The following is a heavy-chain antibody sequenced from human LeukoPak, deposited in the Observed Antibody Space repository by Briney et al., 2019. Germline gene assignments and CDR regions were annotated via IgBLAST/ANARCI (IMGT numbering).Heavy chain of an antibody. J-gene: IGHJ3*02. V-gene: IGHV4-59*12. CDR1: GGSISSYY. CDR2: IYYSGST. D-gene: IGHD2-15*01. Sequence: PSETLSLTCTVSGGSISSYYWSWIRQPPGKGLEWIGYIYYSGSTNYNPSLKSRVTMSVDTSKNQFSLKLSSVTAADTAVYYCARSLPTPYCSGGSCYERYRDGAYGRNDVDAFDIWGQGTMVTVSS. CDR3: ARSLPTPYCSGGSCYERYRDGAYGRNDVDAFDI.